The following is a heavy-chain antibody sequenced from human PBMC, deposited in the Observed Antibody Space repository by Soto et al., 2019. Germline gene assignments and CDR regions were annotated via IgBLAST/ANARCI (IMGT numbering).Heavy chain of an antibody. V-gene: IGHV1-46*01. D-gene: IGHD3-3*01. Sequence: ASVKVSCKASGYTFTSYYMHWVRQAPGQGLEWMGIINPSGGSTSYAQKFQGRVTMTRDTSTSTVYMELSSLRSEDTAVYYCASSYYDFWSGYYCLDPWGQGTLVTVSS. CDR1: GYTFTSYY. CDR3: ASSYYDFWSGYYCLDP. J-gene: IGHJ5*02. CDR2: INPSGGST.